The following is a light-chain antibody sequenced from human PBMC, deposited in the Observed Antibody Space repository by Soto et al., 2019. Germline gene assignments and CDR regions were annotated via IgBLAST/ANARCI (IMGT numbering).Light chain of an antibody. V-gene: IGLV1-40*01. CDR1: SSNIGAGYD. CDR3: QSFESSLRGGV. Sequence: QSVLTQPPSVSGAPGQRVTISCTGSSSNIGAGYDVHWYQQLPGTAPKLLIYGNNNRPSGVPDRFSGSKSGTSASLAITGLQAEDEAHYYCQSFESSLRGGVFGGGTQLTVL. J-gene: IGLJ2*01. CDR2: GNN.